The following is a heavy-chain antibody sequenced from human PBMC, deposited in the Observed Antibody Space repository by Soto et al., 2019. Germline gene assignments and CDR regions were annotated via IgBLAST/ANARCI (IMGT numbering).Heavy chain of an antibody. V-gene: IGHV4-34*01. J-gene: IGHJ6*02. CDR3: ARGRYEAWHYYGLDV. CDR1: GGSFSGYY. CDR2: INHSGST. Sequence: SETLSLTCAVYGGSFSGYYWNWIRQPPGKGLEWIGEINHSGSTNYNPSLKSRVTISVDTSKNQFSLKLSSVTAADTAVYYCARGRYEAWHYYGLDVWGQGTTVTVSS. D-gene: IGHD5-12*01.